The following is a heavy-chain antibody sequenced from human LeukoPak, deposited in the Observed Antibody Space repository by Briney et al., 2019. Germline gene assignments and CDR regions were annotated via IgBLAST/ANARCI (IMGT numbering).Heavy chain of an antibody. V-gene: IGHV3-7*01. D-gene: IGHD3-10*01. J-gene: IGHJ4*02. Sequence: PGGSLRLSCAASGFTFSTYWMTWDRQAPGKGLEWVANIKGDGSEKYYVDSVKGRFTISRDNAKNSLYLQMNSLRAEDTAVYYCTRAHPYYYVSEKLFDYWGQGTLVTVPS. CDR1: GFTFSTYW. CDR3: TRAHPYYYVSEKLFDY. CDR2: IKGDGSEK.